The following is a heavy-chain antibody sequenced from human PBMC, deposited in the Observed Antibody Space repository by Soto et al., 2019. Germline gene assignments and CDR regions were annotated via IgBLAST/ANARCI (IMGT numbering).Heavy chain of an antibody. CDR3: ARSLPERLTPGD. Sequence: QLQLQESGPGLVKPSETLSLTCTVSGGSISSSSYYWGWIRQPPGKGLEWIGSIYYSGSTYYNPSLKSRVTISVDTSKNQCSLKLSSVTAADTAVYYWARSLPERLTPGDWGQGTLVTVSS. CDR1: GGSISSSSYY. J-gene: IGHJ4*02. V-gene: IGHV4-39*01. CDR2: IYYSGST. D-gene: IGHD3-10*01.